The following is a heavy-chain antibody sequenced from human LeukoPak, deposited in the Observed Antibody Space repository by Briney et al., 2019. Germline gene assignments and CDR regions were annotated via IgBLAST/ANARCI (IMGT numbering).Heavy chain of an antibody. CDR2: IIPIFGTA. CDR1: GGTFSSYA. V-gene: IGHV1-69*05. CDR3: AIEIGHYDILTGYYADIDY. Sequence: SVKVSCKASGGTFSSYAISWVRQAPGQGLEWIGRIIPIFGTANYAQKFQGRVTITTDESTSTAYMELSSLRSEDTAVYYCAIEIGHYDILTGYYADIDYWGQGTLVTVSS. D-gene: IGHD3-9*01. J-gene: IGHJ4*02.